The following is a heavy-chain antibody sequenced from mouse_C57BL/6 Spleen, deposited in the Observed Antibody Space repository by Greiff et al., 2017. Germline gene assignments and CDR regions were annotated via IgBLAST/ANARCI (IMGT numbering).Heavy chain of an antibody. V-gene: IGHV1-69*01. CDR2: IDPADSYT. Sequence: QVQLQQPGAELVMPGASVKPSCKASGYAFTSYWMHWVKQRPGQGLEWIGEIDPADSYTNYNEKFKGKSTLTVDKSSSTAYMQLSSLTSEDSAVYFCARAYDYDGYWGYWGQGALVTVSA. CDR3: ARAYDYDGYWGY. D-gene: IGHD2-4*01. CDR1: GYAFTSYW. J-gene: IGHJ3*01.